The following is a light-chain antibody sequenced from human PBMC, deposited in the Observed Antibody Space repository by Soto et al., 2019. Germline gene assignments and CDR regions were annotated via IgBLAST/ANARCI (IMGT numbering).Light chain of an antibody. CDR2: DNS. CDR1: SSNIGKNY. Sequence: QSVLTQPPSVSAAPGQKVTISCSGSSSNIGKNYVSWYQQLPGTAPKLLIYDNSKRPSGITDRFSGSKSGTSATLGITGLQTGDEADYYCGTWDSSLSAVVFGGGTQLTVL. J-gene: IGLJ2*01. V-gene: IGLV1-51*01. CDR3: GTWDSSLSAVV.